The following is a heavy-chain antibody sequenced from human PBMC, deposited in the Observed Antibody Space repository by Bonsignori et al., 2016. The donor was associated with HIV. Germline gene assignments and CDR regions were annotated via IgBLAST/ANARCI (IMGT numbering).Heavy chain of an antibody. D-gene: IGHD1-26*01. V-gene: IGHV4-34*01. J-gene: IGHJ6*03. CDR3: ARNSGSYFYYYYYMDV. Sequence: RQAPGKGLEWIGEIDHSGSTKYNPSLNSRATISLDTSKNQFSLKVSSVTAADTAVYYCARNSGSYFYYYYYMDVWGKGTTVTV. CDR2: IDHSGST.